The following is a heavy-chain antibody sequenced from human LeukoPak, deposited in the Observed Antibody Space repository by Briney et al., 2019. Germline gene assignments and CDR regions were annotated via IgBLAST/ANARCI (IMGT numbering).Heavy chain of an antibody. V-gene: IGHV7-4-1*02. CDR3: ARDGLLWFGENRHYGMDV. CDR1: GYTFTSYA. Sequence: ASVKVSCKASGYTFTSYAMNWVRQAPGQGLVWMGWINTNTGNPTYAQGFTGRFVFSLDTSVSTAYLQISSLKAEDTAVYYCARDGLLWFGENRHYGMDVWGQGTTVTVSS. D-gene: IGHD3-10*01. CDR2: INTNTGNP. J-gene: IGHJ6*02.